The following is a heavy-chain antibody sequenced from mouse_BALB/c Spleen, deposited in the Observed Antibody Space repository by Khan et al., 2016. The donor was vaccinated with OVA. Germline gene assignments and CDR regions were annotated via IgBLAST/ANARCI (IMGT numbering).Heavy chain of an antibody. CDR2: INPSTGYT. CDR1: GYTFTSYW. J-gene: IGHJ4*01. D-gene: IGHD1-1*01. V-gene: IGHV1-7*01. Sequence: QVQLQQSGAELAKPGASVKMSCKASGYTFTSYWMHWVKQRPGQGLEWIGYINPSTGYTEYNQKFKDKATLTADKSSSTAYMQLSSLTSEDSAVYYCASYYGSSYAMDYLCQGTSFTVSS. CDR3: ASYYGSSYAMDY.